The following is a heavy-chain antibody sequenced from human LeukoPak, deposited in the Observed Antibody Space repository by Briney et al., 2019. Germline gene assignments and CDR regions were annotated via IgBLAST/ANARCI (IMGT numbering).Heavy chain of an antibody. CDR3: AKGSGWYDY. CDR1: GFTFSSYG. CDR2: ISYDGSNK. Sequence: PGRSLRLSCAASGFTFSSYGMHWVRQAPGKGLEWVAVISYDGSNKYYADSVKGRFTISRDNSKNTLYLQMNSLRAEDTAVYYCAKGSGWYDYWGQGTLVTVSS. J-gene: IGHJ4*02. V-gene: IGHV3-30*18. D-gene: IGHD6-19*01.